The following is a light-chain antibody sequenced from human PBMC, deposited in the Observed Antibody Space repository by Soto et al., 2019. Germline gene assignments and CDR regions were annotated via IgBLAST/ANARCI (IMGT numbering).Light chain of an antibody. CDR3: QQSYSTPYT. CDR2: LAS. Sequence: DIQITQTPSSLSASVGDRVTITCRASQSISTYLNWYQQKPGKAPKLLIYLASSLQSGVPSRFSGSGSGTEFTLTISSLQPEDFATYYCQQSYSTPYTFGQGTKLEIK. J-gene: IGKJ2*01. V-gene: IGKV1-39*01. CDR1: QSISTY.